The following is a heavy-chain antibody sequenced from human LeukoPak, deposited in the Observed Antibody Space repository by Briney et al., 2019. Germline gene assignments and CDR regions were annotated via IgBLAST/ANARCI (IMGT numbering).Heavy chain of an antibody. V-gene: IGHV3-21*01. CDR2: ISSSSSYI. J-gene: IGHJ4*02. D-gene: IGHD3-3*01. CDR1: GFTFSSYS. Sequence: GGSLRLSCAASGFTFSSYSMNWVRQAPGKGLEWVSSISSSSSYIYYADSVKGRFTISRDNAKNSLYLQMNSLRAEDTAVYYCARYYDFWSGYYPFDYWGQGTLVTVSS. CDR3: ARYYDFWSGYYPFDY.